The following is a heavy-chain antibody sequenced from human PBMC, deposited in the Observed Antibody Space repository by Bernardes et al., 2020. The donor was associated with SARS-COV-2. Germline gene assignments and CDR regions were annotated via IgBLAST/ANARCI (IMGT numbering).Heavy chain of an antibody. CDR3: ARRDSRPFDY. V-gene: IGHV3-7*02. CDR2: IEQDGSEI. CDR1: GFTFSRYW. Sequence: GSLRLSCAASGFTFSRYWMSWVRQAPGKGLEWVANIEQDGSEIYYVDAVKGRFTISRDNAKNSLYLQMNSLRDEDTAVYYCARRDSRPFDYWGQGTLVTVSS. J-gene: IGHJ4*02. D-gene: IGHD3-22*01.